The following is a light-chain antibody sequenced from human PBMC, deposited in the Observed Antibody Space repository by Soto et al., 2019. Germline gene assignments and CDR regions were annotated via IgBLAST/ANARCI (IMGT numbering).Light chain of an antibody. CDR1: QSVSSSY. J-gene: IGKJ1*01. CDR2: GAS. V-gene: IGKV3-20*01. Sequence: IVLTQSPAILALSPGDRATLSFRASQSVSSSYLAWYQHKPGQAPRLLIHGASSRVTGIPDRFSGSGSGTDFTLTISRLEPEDFAVYYCQQYGSSPTWTFGQGTKVDIK. CDR3: QQYGSSPTWT.